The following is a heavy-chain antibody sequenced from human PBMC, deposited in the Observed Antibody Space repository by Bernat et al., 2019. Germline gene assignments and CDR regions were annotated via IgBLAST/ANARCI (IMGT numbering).Heavy chain of an antibody. J-gene: IGHJ4*02. V-gene: IGHV4-34*01. CDR1: GGSFSGYY. CDR3: ARTLGVAAATGGY. D-gene: IGHD6-13*01. CDR2: INHSGST. Sequence: QVQLQQWGAGLLKPSETLSLTCAVYGGSFSGYYWSWIRQPPGKGLEWIGEINHSGSTNYNPSLKSRVTISVDTSKNQFSLKLRSVTAADTAVYYCARTLGVAAATGGYWGQGTLVTVSS.